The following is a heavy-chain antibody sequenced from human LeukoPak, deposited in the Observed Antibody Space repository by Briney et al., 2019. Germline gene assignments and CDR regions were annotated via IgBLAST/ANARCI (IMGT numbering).Heavy chain of an antibody. V-gene: IGHV3-30*02. CDR1: GSTFSSYG. CDR2: VRYDGSNK. D-gene: IGHD2-21*01. CDR3: AKAPVTTCRGAYCYPFDY. Sequence: GGSLRLSCAASGSTFSSYGMHWVRQAPGKGLGWVAFVRYDGSNKYYADSVKGRFTISRDSSKNTLFLQMNRLRPEDAAVYYCAKAPVTTCRGAYCYPFDYWGQGTLVTVSS. J-gene: IGHJ4*02.